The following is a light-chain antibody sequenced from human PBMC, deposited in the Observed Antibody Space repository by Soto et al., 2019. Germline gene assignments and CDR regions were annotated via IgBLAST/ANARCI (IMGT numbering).Light chain of an antibody. J-gene: IGKJ3*01. CDR2: GIS. CDR1: QSVDRRY. V-gene: IGKV3-20*01. CDR3: QQYDSLPLLT. Sequence: EIVLTQSPGTMYLSPGERATLSCRASQSVDRRYLAWYQQKPGQAPRLLIFGISSRATGIPDRFSGSGSGADFTLTISRVEPEDFAVYYCQQYDSLPLLTFGPGTRVEVK.